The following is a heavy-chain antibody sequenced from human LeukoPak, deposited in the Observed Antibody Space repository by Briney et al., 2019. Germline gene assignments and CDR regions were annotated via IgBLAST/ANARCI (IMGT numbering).Heavy chain of an antibody. CDR3: ARDKYGGNSNAFDI. Sequence: GGSLRLSCAASGFAFSSYDMHWVRQATGKGLEWVSAIGTAGDTYYPGSVKGRFTISRENAKNTLYLQMNSLRAEDTAMYYCARDKYGGNSNAFDIWGQGTMVTVSS. D-gene: IGHD4-23*01. CDR2: IGTAGDT. J-gene: IGHJ3*02. CDR1: GFAFSSYD. V-gene: IGHV3-13*04.